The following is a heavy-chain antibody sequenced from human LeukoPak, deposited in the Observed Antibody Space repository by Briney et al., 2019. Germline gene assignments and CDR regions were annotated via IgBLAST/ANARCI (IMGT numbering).Heavy chain of an antibody. D-gene: IGHD2-15*01. CDR1: GGSISSYY. Sequence: SETLSLTCTVSGGSISSYYWSWIRQPPGKGQEWIGYIYYSGSTNYNPSLKSRVTISVDTSKNQFSLKLSSVTAADTAVYYCARLALLPDAFDIWGQGTMVTVSS. V-gene: IGHV4-59*01. J-gene: IGHJ3*02. CDR2: IYYSGST. CDR3: ARLALLPDAFDI.